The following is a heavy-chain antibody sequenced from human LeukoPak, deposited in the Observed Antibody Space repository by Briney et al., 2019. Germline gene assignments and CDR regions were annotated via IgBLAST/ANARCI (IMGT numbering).Heavy chain of an antibody. D-gene: IGHD5-18*01. V-gene: IGHV4-34*01. CDR3: ARGYSYGLYYYYGMDV. CDR1: GGSFSGYY. Sequence: PSETLSLTCAVDGGSFSGYYWNWIRQPPGTGLEWIGEIDYFGSTTYNPSLKSRVTISVDTSKNQFSLKLSSVTAADTAVYYCARGYSYGLYYYYGMDVWGQGTTVTVSS. CDR2: IDYFGST. J-gene: IGHJ6*02.